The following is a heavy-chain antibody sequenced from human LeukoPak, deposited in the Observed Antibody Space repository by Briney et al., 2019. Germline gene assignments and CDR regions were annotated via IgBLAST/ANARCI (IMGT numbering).Heavy chain of an antibody. CDR1: GGTFSSYA. J-gene: IGHJ4*02. CDR2: IIPIFGTA. V-gene: IGHV1-69*05. D-gene: IGHD3-16*02. Sequence: ASVKVSCKASGGTFSSYAIIWVRQAPGQGLEWMGGIIPIFGTANYAQKFQGRVTITTDESTSTAYMELSSLRSEDTAVYYCARGPVWGSYRSSDIYFDYWGQGTLVTVSS. CDR3: ARGPVWGSYRSSDIYFDY.